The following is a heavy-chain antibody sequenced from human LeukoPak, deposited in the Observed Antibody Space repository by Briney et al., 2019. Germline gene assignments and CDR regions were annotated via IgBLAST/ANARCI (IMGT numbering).Heavy chain of an antibody. CDR2: IIPIFGTA. D-gene: IGHD5-12*01. J-gene: IGHJ6*03. CDR3: ARDLSYSGYDLGYYYYYYMDV. CDR1: GGTFSSYA. Sequence: ASVKVSCKASGGTFSSYAISWVRQAPGQGLEWMGGIIPIFGTANYAQKFQGRVTITADESTSTAYMELSSLRSEDTAVYYCARDLSYSGYDLGYYYYYYMDVWGKGTTVTVSS. V-gene: IGHV1-69*13.